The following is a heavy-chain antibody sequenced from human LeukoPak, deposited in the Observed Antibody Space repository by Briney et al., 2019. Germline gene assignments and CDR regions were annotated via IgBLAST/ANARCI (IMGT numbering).Heavy chain of an antibody. Sequence: ASVKVSCKASGYTFTSYYIHWVRQAPGQGLEWMGIINPSGGSTSYEQKFQGRVTMTRDTSTSIVYMDLSSLRSEDAAVYYCARGMGYFDTGMVKYNYYGMDVWGQGTTVTVSS. J-gene: IGHJ6*02. D-gene: IGHD5-18*01. V-gene: IGHV1-46*01. CDR3: ARGMGYFDTGMVKYNYYGMDV. CDR2: INPSGGST. CDR1: GYTFTSYY.